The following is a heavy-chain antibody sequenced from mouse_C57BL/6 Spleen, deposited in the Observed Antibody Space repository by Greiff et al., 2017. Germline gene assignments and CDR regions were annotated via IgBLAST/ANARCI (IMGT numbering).Heavy chain of an antibody. D-gene: IGHD2-4*01. V-gene: IGHV5-9-1*02. CDR1: GFTFSSYA. J-gene: IGHJ4*01. CDR3: TSDRDYEHGFAMGG. CDR2: ISSGGDYS. Sequence: DVKLVESGEGLVKPGGSLKLSCAASGFTFSSYAMSWVRQTPEERLEWVAYISSGGDYSDYADTVKGRFTISRDNARNTLYLQMSSLKSEDTAMYYCTSDRDYEHGFAMGGWGQAPSVTASS.